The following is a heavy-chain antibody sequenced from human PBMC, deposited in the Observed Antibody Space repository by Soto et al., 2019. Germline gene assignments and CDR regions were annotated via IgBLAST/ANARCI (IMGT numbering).Heavy chain of an antibody. CDR2: ISAYNGNT. J-gene: IGHJ5*02. CDR1: GYTFTSYG. V-gene: IGHV1-18*04. D-gene: IGHD6-19*01. Sequence: ASVKVSCKASGYTFTSYGISWVRQAPGQGLEWMGWISAYNGNTNYAQKLQGRVTMTTDTSTSTAYMELRSLRSDDTAVYYCARGVAVAGEPGNWFDPWGQGTLVTVSS. CDR3: ARGVAVAGEPGNWFDP.